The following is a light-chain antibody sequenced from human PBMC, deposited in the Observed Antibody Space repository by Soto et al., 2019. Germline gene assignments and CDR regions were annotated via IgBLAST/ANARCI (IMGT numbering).Light chain of an antibody. V-gene: IGLV2-23*02. CDR3: CSYAGSSTYGV. CDR1: SSDVGSYNL. Sequence: QSVLTQPASVSGSPGQSITISCTATSSDVGSYNLVSWYQQHPGKAPKLMIYEVSKRPSGVSNRFSGSKSGNTASLTISGLQAEDEADYYCCSYAGSSTYGVFGGGTKLTVL. CDR2: EVS. J-gene: IGLJ2*01.